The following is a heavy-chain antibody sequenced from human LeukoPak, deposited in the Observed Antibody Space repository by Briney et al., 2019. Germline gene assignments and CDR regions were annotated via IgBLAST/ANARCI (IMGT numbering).Heavy chain of an antibody. J-gene: IGHJ4*02. CDR3: ARDRDPSGGWLQSFDY. Sequence: ASVKVSCKASGYTFTGYYMHWVRQAPGQGLEWMGWINPNSGGTNYAQKFQGRVTMTRDTSISTAYMELSSLRSEDTAVYYCARDRDPSGGWLQSFDYWGQGTLVTVSS. CDR1: GYTFTGYY. D-gene: IGHD5-24*01. V-gene: IGHV1-2*02. CDR2: INPNSGGT.